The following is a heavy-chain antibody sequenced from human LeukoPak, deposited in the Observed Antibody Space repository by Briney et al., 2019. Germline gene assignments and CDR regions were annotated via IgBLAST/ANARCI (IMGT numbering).Heavy chain of an antibody. D-gene: IGHD4/OR15-4a*01. V-gene: IGHV3-53*01. J-gene: IGHJ4*02. CDR1: GFTVSSNS. Sequence: GGSLRLSCTVSGFTVSSNSMSWVRQAPGKGLEWVSFIYSDNTHYSDSVKGRFTISRDNSKNTLYLQMNSLRAEDMAVYYCARRAGAYSHPYDYWGQGTLVTVSS. CDR3: ARRAGAYSHPYDY. CDR2: IYSDNT.